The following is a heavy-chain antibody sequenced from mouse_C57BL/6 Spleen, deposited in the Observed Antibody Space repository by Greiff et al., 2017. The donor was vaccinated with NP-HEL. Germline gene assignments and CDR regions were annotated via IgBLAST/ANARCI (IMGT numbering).Heavy chain of an antibody. CDR2: ISYDGSN. Sequence: EVQLQESGPGLVKPSQSLSLTCSVTGYSITSGYYWNWIRQFPGNKLEWMGYISYDGSNNYNPSLKNRISITRDTSKNQFFLKLNSVTTEDTATYYCARFITTYYYAMDYWGQGTSVTVSS. V-gene: IGHV3-6*01. D-gene: IGHD1-1*01. CDR3: ARFITTYYYAMDY. CDR1: GYSITSGYY. J-gene: IGHJ4*01.